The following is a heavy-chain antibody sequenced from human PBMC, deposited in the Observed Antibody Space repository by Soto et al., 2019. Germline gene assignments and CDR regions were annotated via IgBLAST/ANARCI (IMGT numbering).Heavy chain of an antibody. CDR2: IYYSGST. CDR3: ARADGYNWAYYFDY. J-gene: IGHJ4*02. D-gene: IGHD5-12*01. CDR1: GGSVSSGSYY. Sequence: SETLSLTCTVSGGSVSSGSYYWSWIRQPPGKGLEWIGYIYYSGSTNYNPSLKSRVTISVDTSKNQFSLKLSSVTAADTAVYYCARADGYNWAYYFDYWGQGTLVAVSS. V-gene: IGHV4-61*01.